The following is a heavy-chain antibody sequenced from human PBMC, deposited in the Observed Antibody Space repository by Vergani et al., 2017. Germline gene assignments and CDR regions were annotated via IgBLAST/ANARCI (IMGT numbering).Heavy chain of an antibody. CDR2: INHSGST. D-gene: IGHD2-2*01. CDR1: GGSFSGYY. J-gene: IGHJ4*02. Sequence: QVQLLQWGAGLLKPSETLSLTCAVYGGSFSGYYWSWIRQPPGKGLEWIGEINHSGSTNYNPSLKSRVTISVDTSKNQFSLKLSSVTAADTAVYYCARVGCSSTSCYSGDGPSGEKNFDYWGQGTLVTVSS. V-gene: IGHV4-34*01. CDR3: ARVGCSSTSCYSGDGPSGEKNFDY.